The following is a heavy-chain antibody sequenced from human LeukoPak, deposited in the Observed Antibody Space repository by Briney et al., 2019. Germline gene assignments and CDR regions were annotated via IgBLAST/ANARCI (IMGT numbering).Heavy chain of an antibody. CDR1: GITVSVNF. CDR3: ARDRPGGGY. Sequence: GGTLRLSCAASGITVSVNFMSWVRQPPGKGPEWVSAMYSSGSTAYADSVRGRFIISRDAATNTVDLQMSTLRTEDTAVYYCARDRPGGGYCGEGALVPVSS. CDR2: MYSSGST. V-gene: IGHV3-66*03. D-gene: IGHD1-26*01. J-gene: IGHJ4*02.